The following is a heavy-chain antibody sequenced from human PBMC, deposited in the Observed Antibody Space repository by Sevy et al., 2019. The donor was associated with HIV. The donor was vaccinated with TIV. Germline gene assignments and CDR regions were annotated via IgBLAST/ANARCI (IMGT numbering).Heavy chain of an antibody. Sequence: GGSLRLSCAASGLNFNIYPLNWVRQAPGKGLEWVAVVSFDASFKYYADSVKGRFTISRDNSKNTVLLQMDSLRDEDTGIYYCTTGRHGATFGYWGQGALVTVSS. CDR1: GLNFNIYP. D-gene: IGHD1-26*01. CDR3: TTGRHGATFGY. CDR2: VSFDASFK. V-gene: IGHV3-30*04. J-gene: IGHJ4*02.